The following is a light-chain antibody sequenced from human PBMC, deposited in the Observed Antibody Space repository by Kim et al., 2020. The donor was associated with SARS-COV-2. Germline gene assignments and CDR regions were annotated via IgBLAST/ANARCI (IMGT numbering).Light chain of an antibody. CDR3: QQLNTYPRLT. J-gene: IGKJ4*01. CDR2: GAS. V-gene: IGKV1-9*01. CDR1: QGISSY. Sequence: SVGDRVTITCRASQGISSYLAWYQQKPGKAPNLLIYGASTLQSGVPSRFSGSGSGTEFTLTISSLQPEDFATYYCQQLNTYPRLTFGGGTKVDIK.